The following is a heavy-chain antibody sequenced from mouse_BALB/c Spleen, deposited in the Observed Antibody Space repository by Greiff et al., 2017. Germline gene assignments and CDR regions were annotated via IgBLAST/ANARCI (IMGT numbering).Heavy chain of an antibody. Sequence: EVKLMESGGDLVKPGGSLKLSCAASGFTFSSYGMSWVRQTPDKRLEWVATISSGGSYTYYPDSVKGRFTISRDNAKNTLYLQMSSLKSEDTAMYYCARQDRYDGYYAMDYWGQGTSVTVSS. D-gene: IGHD2-14*01. CDR3: ARQDRYDGYYAMDY. CDR2: ISSGGSYT. J-gene: IGHJ4*01. V-gene: IGHV5-6*01. CDR1: GFTFSSYG.